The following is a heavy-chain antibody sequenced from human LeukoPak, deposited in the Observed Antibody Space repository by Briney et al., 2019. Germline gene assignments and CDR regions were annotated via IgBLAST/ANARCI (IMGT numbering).Heavy chain of an antibody. Sequence: GRSRRLSRAASGFSFSSHGIHWVRQAPGKGLEWVAVIWYDGTNKYYADSVKGRLTISRDNSKKTVYLQMNSLRAEDTAVYYCARDKNDAFDIWGQGTMVTVSS. V-gene: IGHV3-33*01. CDR1: GFSFSSHG. CDR2: IWYDGTNK. J-gene: IGHJ3*02. CDR3: ARDKNDAFDI.